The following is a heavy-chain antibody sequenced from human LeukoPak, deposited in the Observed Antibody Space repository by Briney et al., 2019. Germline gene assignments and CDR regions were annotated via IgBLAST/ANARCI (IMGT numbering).Heavy chain of an antibody. CDR2: INPNSGGT. J-gene: IGHJ4*02. V-gene: IGHV1-2*02. CDR1: GYTCTGYY. CDR3: ARRGLKATGVVDY. Sequence: ASVKDSCKASGYTCTGYYMHWVRQAPGQGLEWMGWINPNSGGTNYAQKFQGRVTMTRDTSISTAYMELSRLRSDDTAVYYCARRGLKATGVVDYWGQGTLVTVSS. D-gene: IGHD5-12*01.